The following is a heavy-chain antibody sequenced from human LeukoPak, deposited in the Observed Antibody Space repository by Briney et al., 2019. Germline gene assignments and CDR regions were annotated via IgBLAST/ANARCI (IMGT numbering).Heavy chain of an antibody. J-gene: IGHJ4*02. CDR1: GGSLSRYL. CDR2: IYDSGST. D-gene: IGHD6-25*01. CDR3: AREWSSGWAEFDY. Sequence: PSETLSLTCTLPGGSLSRYLSSWIRQPPRKGLEWIGDIYDSGSTNYNPSLKSRVTISVDTSKNQFSLKLSSVTAADTAVYYCAREWSSGWAEFDYWGQGTLVTVSS. V-gene: IGHV4-59*01.